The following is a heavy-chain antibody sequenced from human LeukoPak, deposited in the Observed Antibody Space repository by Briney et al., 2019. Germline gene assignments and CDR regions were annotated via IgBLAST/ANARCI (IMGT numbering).Heavy chain of an antibody. Sequence: GGSLRLSCAASGFTFSSYGMHWVRQAPGKGLEWVAVISYDGSNKYYADSVKGRFTTSRDNSKNTLYLQMNSLRAEDTAVYYCAKDSRDGLLPDYWGQGTLVTVSS. CDR1: GFTFSSYG. CDR2: ISYDGSNK. V-gene: IGHV3-30*18. D-gene: IGHD5-24*01. CDR3: AKDSRDGLLPDY. J-gene: IGHJ4*02.